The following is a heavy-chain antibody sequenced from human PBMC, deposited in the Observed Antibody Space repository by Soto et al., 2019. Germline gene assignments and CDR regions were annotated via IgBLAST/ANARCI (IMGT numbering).Heavy chain of an antibody. Sequence: GASVKVSCKASGGTFSSYAISWVRQAPGQGLEWMGGIIPIFGTANYAQKFQGRVTITADESTSTAYMELSSLRSEGTAVYYCARSFAGSRGGLSYYYGMDVWGQGTTVTVS. D-gene: IGHD2-15*01. J-gene: IGHJ6*02. CDR2: IIPIFGTA. CDR3: ARSFAGSRGGLSYYYGMDV. CDR1: GGTFSSYA. V-gene: IGHV1-69*13.